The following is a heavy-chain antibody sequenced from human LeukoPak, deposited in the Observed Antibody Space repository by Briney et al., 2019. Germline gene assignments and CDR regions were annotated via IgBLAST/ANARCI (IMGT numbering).Heavy chain of an antibody. CDR1: GFTVSGNY. CDR3: ARDQVPALAN. J-gene: IGHJ4*02. CDR2: IYSGGGT. D-gene: IGHD5-18*01. V-gene: IGHV3-66*01. Sequence: GESLKISCAASGFTVSGNYMSWVRQAPGKGLEWVSIIYSGGGTYYADSVKGRFTISRDNSKNTLYLQMNSLRAEDTAVYYCARDQVPALANWGQGTLVTVSS.